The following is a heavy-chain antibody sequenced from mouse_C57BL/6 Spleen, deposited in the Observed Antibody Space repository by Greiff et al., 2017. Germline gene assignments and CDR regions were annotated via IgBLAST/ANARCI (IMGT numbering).Heavy chain of an antibody. CDR3: ARGGIAY. CDR1: GYTFTSYW. CDR2: IDPSDSDT. Sequence: QVQLQQPGAELVMPGASVKLSCKASGYTFTSYWMHWVKQRPGQGLEWIGEIDPSDSDTNYNQKFKGKSTLTVDKSSSTAYMQLSSLTSEDSAVLDCARGGIAYWGQGTLVTVSA. V-gene: IGHV1-69*01. J-gene: IGHJ3*01.